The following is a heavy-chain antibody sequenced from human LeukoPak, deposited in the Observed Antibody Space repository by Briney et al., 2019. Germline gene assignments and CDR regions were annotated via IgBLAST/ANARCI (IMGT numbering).Heavy chain of an antibody. CDR2: IYPGYSDT. Sequence: GESLKISCKGSGYSFTSYWIGWVRQMPGKGLEWMGIIYPGYSDTRYSPSFQGQVNISADQSISPDYLQWSSLKASDTAMYYCARSSGYSYLFDYWGQGTLVTVSS. D-gene: IGHD3-22*01. CDR3: ARSSGYSYLFDY. J-gene: IGHJ4*02. CDR1: GYSFTSYW. V-gene: IGHV5-51*01.